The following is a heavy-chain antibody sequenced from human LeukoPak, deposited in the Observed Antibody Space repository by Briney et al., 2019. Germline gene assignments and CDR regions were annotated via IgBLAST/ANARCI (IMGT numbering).Heavy chain of an antibody. V-gene: IGHV3-7*01. CDR1: GFTFSSYW. Sequence: GGSLRLSCAASGFTFSSYWMSWVRQAPGKGLEWVANIKQDGSEKYYVDSVKGRFTISRDNAKNSLYLQMNSLRAEDTAVYYCASVVGATGEVLSDYWGQGTLVTVSS. CDR3: ASVVGATGEVLSDY. CDR2: IKQDGSEK. D-gene: IGHD1-26*01. J-gene: IGHJ4*02.